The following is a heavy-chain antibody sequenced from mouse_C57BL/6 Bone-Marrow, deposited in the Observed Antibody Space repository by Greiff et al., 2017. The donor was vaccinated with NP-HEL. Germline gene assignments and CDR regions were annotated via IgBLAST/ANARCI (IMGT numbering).Heavy chain of an antibody. D-gene: IGHD1-1*01. CDR1: GFTFTDYY. CDR3: ARCLSTVADY. V-gene: IGHV7-3*01. CDR2: IRNKANGYTT. J-gene: IGHJ4*01. Sequence: EVKLMESGGGLVQPGGSLSLSCAASGFTFTDYYMSWVRQPPGKALEWLGFIRNKANGYTTEYSASVKGRFTISRDNSQSILYLQMNALRAEDSATYYCARCLSTVADYWGQGTSVTVSS.